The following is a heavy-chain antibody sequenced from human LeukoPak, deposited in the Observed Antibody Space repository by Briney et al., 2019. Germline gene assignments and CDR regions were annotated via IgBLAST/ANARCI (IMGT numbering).Heavy chain of an antibody. V-gene: IGHV3-33*01. J-gene: IGHJ6*02. D-gene: IGHD2-2*01. CDR2: IWYDGSNK. CDR3: AREPHRYCSSTSCYLVYYYYGMDV. Sequence: GGSLRLSCAASGFTFSSYGMHWVRQAPGKGLEWVAVIWYDGSNKYYADSVKGRFTISRDNSKNTLYLQMNSLRAEDTAVYYCAREPHRYCSSTSCYLVYYYYGMDVWGQGTTVTVSS. CDR1: GFTFSSYG.